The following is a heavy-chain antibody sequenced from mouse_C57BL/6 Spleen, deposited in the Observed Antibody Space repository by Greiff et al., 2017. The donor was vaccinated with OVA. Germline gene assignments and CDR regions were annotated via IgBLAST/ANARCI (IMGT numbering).Heavy chain of an antibody. D-gene: IGHD2-3*01. CDR2: INYDGSST. J-gene: IGHJ1*03. V-gene: IGHV5-16*01. Sequence: EVKLVESEGGLVQPGSSMKLSCTASGFTFSDYYMAWVRQVPEKGLEWVANINYDGSSTYYLDSLKSRFIISRDNAKNILYLQMSSLKSEDTATYYCARIYYWYFDVWGTGTTVTVSS. CDR1: GFTFSDYY. CDR3: ARIYYWYFDV.